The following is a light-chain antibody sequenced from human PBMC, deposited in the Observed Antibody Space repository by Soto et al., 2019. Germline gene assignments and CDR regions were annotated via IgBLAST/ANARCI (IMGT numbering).Light chain of an antibody. J-gene: IGKJ1*01. CDR2: AAS. V-gene: IGKV1-17*01. CDR1: QGIRKD. Sequence: DIQMTQSPSSLSASVGDRVTITCRASQGIRKDLGWYQQKPGKAPKRLISAASSLQSGVTSRFSGSGSGTEFTLTISSLQPEDVATYYCLQDNSYPWTCDEGTKVEIK. CDR3: LQDNSYPWT.